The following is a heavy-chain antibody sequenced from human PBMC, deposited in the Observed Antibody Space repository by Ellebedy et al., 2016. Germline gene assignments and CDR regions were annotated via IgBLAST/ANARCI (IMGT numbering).Heavy chain of an antibody. J-gene: IGHJ4*02. CDR2: ISYDGSNK. V-gene: IGHV3-30*03. CDR3: ARGSFSKDWNYNPHGGIDY. CDR1: GFTFSSYG. D-gene: IGHD1-7*01. Sequence: GESLKISCAASGFTFSSYGMHWVRQAPGKGLEWVAVISYDGSNKYYADSVKGRFTISRDNSKNTLYLQMNSLRAEDTTVYYCARGSFSKDWNYNPHGGIDYWGQGTLVTVSS.